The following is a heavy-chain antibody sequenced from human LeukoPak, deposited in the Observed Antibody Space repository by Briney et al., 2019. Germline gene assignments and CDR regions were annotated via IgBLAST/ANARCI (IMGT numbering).Heavy chain of an antibody. CDR1: GFTFTSSA. J-gene: IGHJ5*02. V-gene: IGHV1-58*02. D-gene: IGHD3-10*01. CDR3: AAVVIGGDFYGSGKRRFDP. Sequence: SVKVSCKASGFTFTSSAMQWVRQARGQRLEWIGWIVVGSGNTNYAQKFQERVTITRDMSTSTAYMELSSLRSEDTAVYYCAAVVIGGDFYGSGKRRFDPWGQGTLVIVSS. CDR2: IVVGSGNT.